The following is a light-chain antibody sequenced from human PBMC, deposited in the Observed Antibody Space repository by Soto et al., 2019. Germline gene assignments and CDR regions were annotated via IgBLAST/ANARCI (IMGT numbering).Light chain of an antibody. CDR1: QSVSTK. J-gene: IGKJ1*01. V-gene: IGKV3-15*01. CDR2: AAS. CDR3: QQYNNWPPWT. Sequence: EIVMTQSPATLSVSPGERATLSCRASQSVSTKLAWYQQKSGQAPRLLIFAASTRATDIPARFSGSGSGTEFTLTISSLQSEDFAVYYCQQYNNWPPWTFGQGTKVEIK.